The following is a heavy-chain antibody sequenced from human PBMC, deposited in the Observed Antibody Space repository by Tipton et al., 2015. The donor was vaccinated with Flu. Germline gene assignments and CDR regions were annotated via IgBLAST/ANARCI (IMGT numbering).Heavy chain of an antibody. D-gene: IGHD5-12*01. CDR2: IYYTGST. V-gene: IGHV4-59*01. CDR3: ARGGTENSGPLR. Sequence: PGLVKPSESLSLICTVSGGAINKYYWNWNRQSPGKGLEWIGNIYYTGSTNYNPSLKSRVTISVDMSRNQFSLTLTSVTAADTAVYFCARGGTENSGPLRWGPGILVTVSS. J-gene: IGHJ4*02. CDR1: GGAINKYY.